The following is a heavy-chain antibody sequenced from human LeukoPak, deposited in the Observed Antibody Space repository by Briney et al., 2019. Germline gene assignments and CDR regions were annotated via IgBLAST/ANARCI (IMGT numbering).Heavy chain of an antibody. CDR1: GGSISSSSYY. Sequence: SETLSLTCTVSGGSISSSSYYWGWIRQPPGKGLEWIGSMYYSGSTYYNPSLKSRVTISVDTSKHQFSLKLSSVTAADTAVYYCARGGIVVGNAFDIWGQGTMVTVSS. J-gene: IGHJ3*02. CDR2: MYYSGST. D-gene: IGHD3-22*01. V-gene: IGHV4-39*07. CDR3: ARGGIVVGNAFDI.